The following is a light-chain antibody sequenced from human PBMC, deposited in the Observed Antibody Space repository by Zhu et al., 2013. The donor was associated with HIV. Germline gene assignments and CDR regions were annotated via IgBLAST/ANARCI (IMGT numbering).Light chain of an antibody. CDR3: VLYMGSGISV. J-gene: IGLJ3*02. V-gene: IGLV8-61*01. CDR1: SGSVSSSYY. Sequence: QTVVTQEPSFSVSPGGTVTLTCGLNSGSVSSSYYPSWYQQTPGQTPRTLIYNTKTRSSGVPDRFSGSILGNKAALTITGAQADDESDYYCVLYMGSGISVFGGGTKLTVL. CDR2: NTK.